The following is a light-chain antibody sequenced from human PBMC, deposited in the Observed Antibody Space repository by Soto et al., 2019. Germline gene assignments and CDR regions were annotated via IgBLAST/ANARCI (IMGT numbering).Light chain of an antibody. CDR3: QQYGSSGT. V-gene: IGKV3-20*01. CDR2: GAS. CDR1: QSVSNNY. Sequence: EMVFTQSPGTLSLYPGERATLSCRASQSVSNNYLAWYQQKPGQAPRLLIYGASNRATGIPDRFSGSGSGTDFTLTISRLEPEDFAVYYCQQYGSSGTFGQGTNVDNK. J-gene: IGKJ1*01.